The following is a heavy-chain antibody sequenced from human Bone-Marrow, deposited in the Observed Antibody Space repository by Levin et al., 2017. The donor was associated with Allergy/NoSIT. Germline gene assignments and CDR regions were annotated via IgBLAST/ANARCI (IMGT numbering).Heavy chain of an antibody. J-gene: IGHJ4*02. CDR2: IKQDGSEK. CDR3: AEGSGSYRALPKTGY. Sequence: GGSLRLSCAASGFTFSSYWMSWVRQAPGKGLEWVANIKQDGSEKYYVDSVKGRFTISRDNAKNSLYLQMNSLRAEDTAVYYCAEGSGSYRALPKTGYWGQGTLVTVSS. V-gene: IGHV3-7*01. CDR1: GFTFSSYW. D-gene: IGHD1-26*01.